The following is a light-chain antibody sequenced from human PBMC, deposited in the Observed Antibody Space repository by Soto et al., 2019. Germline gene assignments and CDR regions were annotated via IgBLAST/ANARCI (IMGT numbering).Light chain of an antibody. V-gene: IGKV3D-20*01. J-gene: IGKJ2*01. Sequence: EIVLTQSPATLSVSLGESATLSCGASQTVSSRYLAWYQQRPGLAPRLLMYDASSRAAGIPDRFSGSGSGRVFTLTISRLEPEDSAVYYCQQYGSSNPYTFGQGTKVDI. CDR2: DAS. CDR3: QQYGSSNPYT. CDR1: QTVSSRY.